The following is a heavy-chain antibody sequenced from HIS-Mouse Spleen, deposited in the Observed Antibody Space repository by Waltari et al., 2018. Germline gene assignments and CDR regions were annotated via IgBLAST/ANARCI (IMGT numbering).Heavy chain of an antibody. J-gene: IGHJ6*02. V-gene: IGHV1-8*01. CDR2: MNPNSGNT. CDR3: ARGSSSGSYWYYYYGMDV. D-gene: IGHD1-26*01. CDR1: GYTFTSDD. Sequence: QVQLVQSGAEVKKPGAAVKVSCKAPGYTFTSDDIKSVRQATGQGLEWMGWMNPNSGNTGYAQKFQGRVTMTRNTSISTAYMELSSLRSEDTAVYYCARGSSSGSYWYYYYGMDVWGQGTTVTVSS.